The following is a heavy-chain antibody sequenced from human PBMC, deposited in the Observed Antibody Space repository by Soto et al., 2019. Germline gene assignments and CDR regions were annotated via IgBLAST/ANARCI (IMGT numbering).Heavy chain of an antibody. D-gene: IGHD1-26*01. CDR3: ASGGPYFHYPDY. CDR1: GGAFSSYA. V-gene: IGHV1-69*13. J-gene: IGHJ4*02. CDR2: IIPNFGTG. Sequence: SVKVSCKAFGGAFSSYAISWVRQAPGQGLEWMGGIIPNFGTGKYAQKFQGRVTITADDSTSTAYMELSSLTSEDTAVYYCASGGPYFHYPDYWGQGTLVTVSS.